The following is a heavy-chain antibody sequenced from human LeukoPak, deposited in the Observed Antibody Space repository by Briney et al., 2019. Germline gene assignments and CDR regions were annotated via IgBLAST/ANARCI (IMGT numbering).Heavy chain of an antibody. V-gene: IGHV3-23*01. CDR3: AKDRSGRYFDWLFGY. Sequence: GGSLRLSCAASGFTFSRYTMNWVRQAPGKGLEWDSAISGSGGSTYYADSVKGRFTISRDNSKNTLYLQMNSLRAEDTAVYYCAKDRSGRYFDWLFGYWGQGTLVTVSS. CDR2: ISGSGGST. CDR1: GFTFSRYT. J-gene: IGHJ4*02. D-gene: IGHD3-9*01.